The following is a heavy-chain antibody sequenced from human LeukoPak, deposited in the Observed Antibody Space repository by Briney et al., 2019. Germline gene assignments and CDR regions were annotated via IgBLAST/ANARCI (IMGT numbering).Heavy chain of an antibody. V-gene: IGHV1-8*01. CDR3: ARGRTYYDSSGYYFYYFDY. Sequence: ASVKVSCKASGYTFTSYDINWVRQATGQGLEWMGWMNPNSGNTGYAQKFQGRVTMTRNTSISTAYMELSSLRSEDTAVYYCARGRTYYDSSGYYFYYFDYWGQGTLVTVSS. J-gene: IGHJ4*02. D-gene: IGHD3-22*01. CDR1: GYTFTSYD. CDR2: MNPNSGNT.